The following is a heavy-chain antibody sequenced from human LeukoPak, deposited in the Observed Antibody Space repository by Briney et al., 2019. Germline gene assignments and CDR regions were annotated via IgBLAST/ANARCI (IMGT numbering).Heavy chain of an antibody. D-gene: IGHD6-19*01. J-gene: IGHJ4*02. CDR2: IYHSGST. CDR1: GGSISSSSYY. Sequence: PSETLSLTCTVSGGSISSSSYYWSWIRQPPGKGLEWIGSIYHSGSTYYNPSLKSRVTISVDTSKNQFSLKLGSVTAADTAVYYCARDFRGYSSGWYGAYYFDYWGQGTLVTVSS. CDR3: ARDFRGYSSGWYGAYYFDY. V-gene: IGHV4-39*07.